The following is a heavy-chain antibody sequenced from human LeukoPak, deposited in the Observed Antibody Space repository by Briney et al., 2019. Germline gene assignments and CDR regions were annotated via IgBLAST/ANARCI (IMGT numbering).Heavy chain of an antibody. Sequence: KPGGSLRLSCAASGFTFSSYSMNWVRQAPGKGLEWVSSISSSSSYIYYADSVKGRFTISRYNAKNSLYLQMNRLRAEDTAVYYCARDRYDFWSGYYVYWGQGTLVTVSS. D-gene: IGHD3-3*01. CDR1: GFTFSSYS. V-gene: IGHV3-21*01. J-gene: IGHJ4*02. CDR3: ARDRYDFWSGYYVY. CDR2: ISSSSSYI.